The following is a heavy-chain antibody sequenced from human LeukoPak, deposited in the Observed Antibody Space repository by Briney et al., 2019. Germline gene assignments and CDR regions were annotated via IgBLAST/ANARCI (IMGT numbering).Heavy chain of an antibody. D-gene: IGHD2-21*02. CDR3: GRAGSDHGEYFQL. J-gene: IGHJ1*01. CDR2: IYYSGTT. Sequence: SETLSLTCSVSGGSISRSNYYWDWIRQPPGKGLEWIGSIYYSGTTNYNPSLKSRVTISVDTSKNQFSLKLSTVTAADTAVYYCGRAGSDHGEYFQLWGQGTLVTVSS. V-gene: IGHV4-39*07. CDR1: GGSISRSNYY.